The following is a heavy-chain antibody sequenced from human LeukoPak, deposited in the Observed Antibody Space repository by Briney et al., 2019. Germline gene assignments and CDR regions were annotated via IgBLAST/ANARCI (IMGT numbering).Heavy chain of an antibody. CDR1: GYTFTSYG. CDR3: ARGGDTAMAYYYYGMDV. J-gene: IGHJ6*02. V-gene: IGHV1-18*01. D-gene: IGHD5-18*01. CDR2: ISAYNGNT. Sequence: GASVTVSCKASGYTFTSYGISWVRQAPGQGLEWMGWISAYNGNTNYAQKLQGRVTMTTDTSTSTAYMELRSLRSDDTAVYYCARGGDTAMAYYYYGMDVWGQGTTVTVSS.